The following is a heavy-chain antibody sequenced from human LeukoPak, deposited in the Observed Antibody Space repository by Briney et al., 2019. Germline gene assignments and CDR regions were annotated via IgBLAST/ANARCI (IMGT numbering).Heavy chain of an antibody. J-gene: IGHJ4*02. D-gene: IGHD6-19*01. V-gene: IGHV4-39*01. CDR3: ARHSSSAWYYYFDY. CDR2: AYYSGTT. Sequence: SETLSLTCTVSGGSISNSNYYWGWIRQPPGKGLEWIGGAYYSGTTYYNPSLKSRVTISVDTSKSQFSLKLSSATAADTAVYYCARHSSSAWYYYFDYWGQGTLVAVSS. CDR1: GGSISNSNYY.